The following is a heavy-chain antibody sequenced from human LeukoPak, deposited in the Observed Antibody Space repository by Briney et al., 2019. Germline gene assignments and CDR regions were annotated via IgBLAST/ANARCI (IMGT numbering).Heavy chain of an antibody. CDR2: ISAYNGNT. J-gene: IGHJ3*02. V-gene: IGHV1-18*01. CDR3: ARGAYYDFWSGHTPPDAFDI. CDR1: GYTFTSYG. Sequence: GASVKVSCKASGYTFTSYGISWVRQAPGQGLEWMGWISAYNGNTNYAQKLQGRVTMTTDTSTSTAYMELRSLRSDDTAVYYCARGAYYDFWSGHTPPDAFDIWGQGTMVTVSS. D-gene: IGHD3-3*01.